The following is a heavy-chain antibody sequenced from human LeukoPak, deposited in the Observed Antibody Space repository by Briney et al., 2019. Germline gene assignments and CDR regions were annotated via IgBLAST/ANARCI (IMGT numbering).Heavy chain of an antibody. CDR3: ARAVYGSGSYYLFDY. D-gene: IGHD3-10*01. V-gene: IGHV1-2*02. CDR2: INPNSGGT. Sequence: APVKVSCKASGYTFTGYYMHWVRQAPGQGLEWMGWINPNSGGTNYAQKFQGRVTMTRDTSISTAYMELSRLRSDDTAVYYCARAVYGSGSYYLFDYWGQGTLVTASS. CDR1: GYTFTGYY. J-gene: IGHJ4*02.